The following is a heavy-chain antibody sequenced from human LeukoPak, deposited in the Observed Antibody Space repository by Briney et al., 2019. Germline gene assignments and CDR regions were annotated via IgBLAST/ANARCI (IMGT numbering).Heavy chain of an antibody. CDR3: TTTNVVATISPDY. D-gene: IGHD5-12*01. V-gene: IGHV3-15*01. CDR2: IKSKTDGGTT. Sequence: PGGSLRLSCAASGFTFSNAWMSWVRQAPGKGLEWVGRIKSKTDGGTTDYAAPVKGRFTISRDDSKNTLYLQMNSLKTEDTAVYYCTTTNVVATISPDYWGQGTLVTVSS. J-gene: IGHJ4*02. CDR1: GFTFSNAW.